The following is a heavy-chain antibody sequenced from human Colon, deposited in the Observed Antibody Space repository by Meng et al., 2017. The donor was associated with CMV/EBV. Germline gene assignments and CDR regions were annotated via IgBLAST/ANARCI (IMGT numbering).Heavy chain of an antibody. CDR3: AKDGRYCSCASCYIPPGYFYGMDV. CDR1: GFTFSSSA. Sequence: GESLKISCAASGFTFSSSAMTWVRQAPGKGLEWVAFISGSGPSTDYADSVKGRFTISRDNSKNMLHLQMDNLRAEDTAVYYCAKDGRYCSCASCYIPPGYFYGMDVWGQGTTVTVSS. D-gene: IGHD2-2*02. V-gene: IGHV3-23*01. CDR2: ISGSGPST. J-gene: IGHJ6*02.